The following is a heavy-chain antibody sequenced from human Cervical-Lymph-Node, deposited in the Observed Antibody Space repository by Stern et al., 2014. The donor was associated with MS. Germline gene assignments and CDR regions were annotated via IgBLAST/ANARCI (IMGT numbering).Heavy chain of an antibody. V-gene: IGHV1-8*01. Sequence: VQLVESGYQVRKPGASVKVSCQASGYTFISYDIFWVRQATGQGLEWMGGMNTNKSSTGHAKKFQGRVTMTRNISISTAYMELSSLRSDDTAVYYCVRGGFSYGYGLDAWGQGTAVIVSS. CDR2: MNTNKSST. CDR1: GYTFISYD. J-gene: IGHJ6*02. CDR3: VRGGFSYGYGLDA. D-gene: IGHD5-18*01.